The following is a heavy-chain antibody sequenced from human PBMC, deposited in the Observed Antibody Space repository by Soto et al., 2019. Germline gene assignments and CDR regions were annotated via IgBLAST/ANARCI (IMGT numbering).Heavy chain of an antibody. Sequence: LRLSCAASGFTFSSYGMHWVRQAPGKGLEWVAVIWYDGSNKYYADSVKGRFTISRDNSKNTLYLQMNSLRAEDTAVYYCARGFESGSSWYYYYYGMDVWGQGTTVTVSS. D-gene: IGHD6-13*01. CDR3: ARGFESGSSWYYYYYGMDV. J-gene: IGHJ6*02. V-gene: IGHV3-33*01. CDR2: IWYDGSNK. CDR1: GFTFSSYG.